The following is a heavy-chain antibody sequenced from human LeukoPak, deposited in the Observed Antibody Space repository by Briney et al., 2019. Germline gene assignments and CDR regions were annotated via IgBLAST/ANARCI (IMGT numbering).Heavy chain of an antibody. CDR3: ARDERGSGFCELLYPFDP. D-gene: IGHD3-10*01. V-gene: IGHV6-1*01. Sequence: SQILSLTCAISWDSVSSNSAAWNWTRQSPLRGLEWLERKYYRSKWYNDFEVSVNSRITTNPNTAKNEFAMLMNSVTPVDLGAYYCARDERGSGFCELLYPFDPWGQGELVTVSS. J-gene: IGHJ5*02. CDR1: WDSVSSNSAA. CDR2: KYYRSKWYN.